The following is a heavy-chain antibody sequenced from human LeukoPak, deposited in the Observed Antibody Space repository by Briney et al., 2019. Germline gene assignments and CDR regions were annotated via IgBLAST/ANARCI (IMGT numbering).Heavy chain of an antibody. D-gene: IGHD5-18*01. Sequence: GGSLRLSCAASGFTFSSYSMNWVRQAPGKGLEWVSYISSSGSTIYYADSVKGRFTISRDNAKNSLYLQMNSLRAEDTAVYYCARDLSGYSPPNYYYYYYMDVWGKGTTVTISS. CDR2: ISSSGSTI. CDR3: ARDLSGYSPPNYYYYYYMDV. CDR1: GFTFSSYS. J-gene: IGHJ6*03. V-gene: IGHV3-48*04.